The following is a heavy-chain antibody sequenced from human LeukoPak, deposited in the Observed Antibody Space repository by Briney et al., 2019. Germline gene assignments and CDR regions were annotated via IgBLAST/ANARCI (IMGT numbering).Heavy chain of an antibody. J-gene: IGHJ4*02. CDR2: ISSNGSTI. CDR1: GFTFSDYY. Sequence: GGSLRLSCAASGFTFSDYYMSWIRQAPGKGLEWVSYISSNGSTIYYADSVKGRFTISRDNARNTLYPQMNSLRAEDTAVYYCASPGVSVVVPAYFDYWGQGTLVTVSS. D-gene: IGHD2-2*01. CDR3: ASPGVSVVVPAYFDY. V-gene: IGHV3-11*01.